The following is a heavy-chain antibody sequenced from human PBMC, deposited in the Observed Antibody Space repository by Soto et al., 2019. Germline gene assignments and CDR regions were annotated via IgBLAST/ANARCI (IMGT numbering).Heavy chain of an antibody. CDR1: GFTFSSYA. D-gene: IGHD5-12*01. Sequence: GGSLRLSCAASGFTFSSYAMSWVRQAPGKGLEWVSGISGSGGSTYYADSVKGRFTISRDNSKNTLFLQMNSLRAEDTAVYYCAKLGRSDILAHFDYWGQGTLVTVSS. CDR2: ISGSGGST. J-gene: IGHJ4*02. V-gene: IGHV3-23*01. CDR3: AKLGRSDILAHFDY.